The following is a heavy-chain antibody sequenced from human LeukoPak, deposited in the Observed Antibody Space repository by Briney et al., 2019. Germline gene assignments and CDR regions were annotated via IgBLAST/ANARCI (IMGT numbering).Heavy chain of an antibody. J-gene: IGHJ4*02. V-gene: IGHV3-30*18. CDR2: ISYDGSNK. D-gene: IGHD5-12*01. Sequence: GGSLRLSCAASGFTFSSYGMHWDRQAPGKGLEWVAVISYDGSNKYYADSVKGRFTISRDNSKNTLYLQMNSLRAEDTAVYYCAKDVSRSGYDSVFDYWGQGTLVTVSS. CDR3: AKDVSRSGYDSVFDY. CDR1: GFTFSSYG.